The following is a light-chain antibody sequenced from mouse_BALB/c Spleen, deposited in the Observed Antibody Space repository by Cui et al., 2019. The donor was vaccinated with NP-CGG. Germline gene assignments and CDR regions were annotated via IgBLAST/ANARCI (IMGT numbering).Light chain of an antibody. V-gene: IGLV1*01. CDR1: TGAVTTRAP. Sequence: QTVVTQKSALTPSPVETVTLTCRSRTGAVTTRAPANWVQEKPDHLLTGLIGGTNNRAQGVLAKSPGSLIGDKAACTIRGARTEVEEINFCALGATNNWVFGGGTKLTVL. J-gene: IGLJ1*01. CDR3: ALGATNNWV. CDR2: GTN.